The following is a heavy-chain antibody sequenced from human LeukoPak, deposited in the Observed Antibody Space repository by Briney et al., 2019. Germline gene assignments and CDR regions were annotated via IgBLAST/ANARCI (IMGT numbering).Heavy chain of an antibody. V-gene: IGHV4-4*07. D-gene: IGHD5-18*01. Sequence: PSETLSLTCTVSGASISIYYWSWIRQPAGKGLGWIGRMYTSGSGNYSPSLKSRVTMSVDTSKNQFSLKLSSVTAADTAVYYCARDREYSYGYWYFDLWRRDTLVTVSS. CDR1: GASISIYY. CDR2: MYTSGSG. CDR3: ARDREYSYGYWYFDL. J-gene: IGHJ2*01.